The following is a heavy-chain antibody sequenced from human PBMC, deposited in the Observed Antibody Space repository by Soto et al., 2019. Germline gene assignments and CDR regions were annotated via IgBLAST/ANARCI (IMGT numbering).Heavy chain of an antibody. D-gene: IGHD6-6*01. CDR3: ARHARIAAPWYFDL. CDR2: IWYDGSNK. Sequence: EGSLRLSCAASGFTFSSYGMHWVRQAPGKGLEWVAVIWYDGSNKYYADSVKGRFTISRDNSKNTLYLQMNSLRAEDTAVYYCARHARIAAPWYFDLWGRGTLVTVSS. CDR1: GFTFSSYG. V-gene: IGHV3-33*01. J-gene: IGHJ2*01.